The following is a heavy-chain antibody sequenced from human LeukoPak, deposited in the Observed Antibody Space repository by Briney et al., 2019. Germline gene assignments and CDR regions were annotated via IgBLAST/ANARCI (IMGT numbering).Heavy chain of an antibody. Sequence: LGASVKVSCTAPGYTFSGSFMHWVRQAPGQGLEWMGWINPNSGDTNYAQNFQGRVTMTSDTSISTAYMELSRLKSDDTAVYYCAREGHFDVDTNWFDPWGQGTLVTVSS. CDR3: AREGHFDVDTNWFDP. D-gene: IGHD3-9*01. CDR1: GYTFSGSF. V-gene: IGHV1-2*03. J-gene: IGHJ5*02. CDR2: INPNSGDT.